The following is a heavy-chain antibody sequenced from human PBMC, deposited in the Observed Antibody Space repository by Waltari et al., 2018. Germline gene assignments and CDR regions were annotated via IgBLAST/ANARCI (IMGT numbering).Heavy chain of an antibody. J-gene: IGHJ5*01. V-gene: IGHV5-51*01. CDR1: GYTFSNYW. CDR2: FYPGDSDT. D-gene: IGHD3-10*01. CDR3: ARQVPYGSGTYNWFDS. Sequence: EVQLVQSEAEVKKPGESLKISCRASGYTFSNYWIGWVRQMPGKGLEWMGSFYPGDSDTEYSPSFRGQVTMSADMSMNTAYLQWASLKASDTAMYYCARQVPYGSGTYNWFDSWGQGTLVIVSS.